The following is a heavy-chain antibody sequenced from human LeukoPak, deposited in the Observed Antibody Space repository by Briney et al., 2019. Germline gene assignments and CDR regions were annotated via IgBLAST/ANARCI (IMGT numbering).Heavy chain of an antibody. J-gene: IGHJ4*02. V-gene: IGHV3-64*01. Sequence: SGGSLRLSCAASGFTFSSYAMHWVRQAPGKGLEYVSAISSNGGNTYYANSVKGRFTISRDNSKNTLYLQMGSLRAEDMAVYYCARGIAARPMYYFDYWGQGTLVTVSS. D-gene: IGHD6-6*01. CDR2: ISSNGGNT. CDR1: GFTFSSYA. CDR3: ARGIAARPMYYFDY.